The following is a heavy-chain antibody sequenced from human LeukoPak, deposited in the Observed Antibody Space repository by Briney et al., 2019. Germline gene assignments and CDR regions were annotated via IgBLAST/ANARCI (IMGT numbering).Heavy chain of an antibody. Sequence: ASVKVSCKACGYTFTGYYMHWVRQAPGQGLEWMGRINPNSGGTNYAQKFQGRVTMTRDTSISTAYMELSRLRSDDTAVYYCARALPGIAVADVDYWGQGTLVTVSS. V-gene: IGHV1-2*06. D-gene: IGHD6-19*01. J-gene: IGHJ4*02. CDR2: INPNSGGT. CDR3: ARALPGIAVADVDY. CDR1: GYTFTGYY.